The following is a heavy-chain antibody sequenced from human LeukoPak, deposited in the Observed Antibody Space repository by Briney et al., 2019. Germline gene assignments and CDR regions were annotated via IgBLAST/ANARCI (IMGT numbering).Heavy chain of an antibody. D-gene: IGHD2-2*01. CDR3: ARESCSSTSCSEDY. Sequence: GASVKVSCKASGYTFTGYYMHWVRQAPGQGLEWMGRINPNSGGTNYAQKFQGRVTTTRDTSISTAYMELSRLRSDDTAVYYCARESCSSTSCSEDYWGQGTLVTVSS. V-gene: IGHV1-2*06. CDR1: GYTFTGYY. CDR2: INPNSGGT. J-gene: IGHJ4*02.